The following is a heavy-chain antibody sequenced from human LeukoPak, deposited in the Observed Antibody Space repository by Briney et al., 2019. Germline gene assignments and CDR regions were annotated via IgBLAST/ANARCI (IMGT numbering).Heavy chain of an antibody. D-gene: IGHD2-2*01. V-gene: IGHV4-59*01. CDR3: ARSYCSSTSCRLKNDLNYFDY. J-gene: IGHJ4*02. CDR1: GGSISSYY. Sequence: SETLSLTCTVSGGSISSYYWSWIRQPPGKGLEWIGYIYYSGSTNYNPSLKSRVTISVDTSKNQFSLKLSSVTAADTAVYYCARSYCSSTSCRLKNDLNYFDYWGQGTLVTVSS. CDR2: IYYSGST.